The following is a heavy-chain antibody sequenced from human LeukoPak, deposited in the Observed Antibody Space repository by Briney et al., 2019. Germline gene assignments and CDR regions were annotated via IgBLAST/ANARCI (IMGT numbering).Heavy chain of an antibody. Sequence: GGSLRLSCAASGFTFSSYAMSWVRQAPGKGLEWVSAISGSGGSTYYADSVKVRFTISRDNSKNTLYLQMNSLRAEDTAVYYCAKGSSSWQMGAFDYWGQGTLVTVSS. CDR3: AKGSSSWQMGAFDY. CDR2: ISGSGGST. D-gene: IGHD6-13*01. CDR1: GFTFSSYA. V-gene: IGHV3-23*01. J-gene: IGHJ4*02.